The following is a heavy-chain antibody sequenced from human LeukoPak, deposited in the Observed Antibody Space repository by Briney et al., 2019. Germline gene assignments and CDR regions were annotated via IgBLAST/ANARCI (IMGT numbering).Heavy chain of an antibody. CDR3: AKEKGDYDFWSGYLFPLDY. J-gene: IGHJ4*02. CDR1: GFTFSSYA. D-gene: IGHD3-3*01. Sequence: GGSLRLSCAASGFTFSSYAMSWVRQAPGKGLEWVSAISGSGGSTYYADSVKGRFTISRDNSKNTLYLQMNSLRAEDTAVYYCAKEKGDYDFWSGYLFPLDYWGQGTLLTVSS. V-gene: IGHV3-23*01. CDR2: ISGSGGST.